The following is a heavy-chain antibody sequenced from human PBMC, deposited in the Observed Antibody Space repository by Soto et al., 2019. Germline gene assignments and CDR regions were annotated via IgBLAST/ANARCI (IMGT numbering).Heavy chain of an antibody. CDR3: ARSPGRSTSLEIYYYYYYGMDV. D-gene: IGHD2-2*01. Sequence: QVQLVQSGSEVKKPGSSVKVSCKASGGTFSSYAISWVRQAPGQGLEWMGGIIPISGTANYAQKFQGRVTITADESTSTAYMELSSMLSEETAVSYCARSPGRSTSLEIYYYYYYGMDVWGQGNTVSVSS. CDR1: GGTFSSYA. V-gene: IGHV1-69*01. CDR2: IIPISGTA. J-gene: IGHJ6*01.